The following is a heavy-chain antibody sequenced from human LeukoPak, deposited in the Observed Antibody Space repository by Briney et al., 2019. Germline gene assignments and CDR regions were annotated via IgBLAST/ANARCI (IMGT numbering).Heavy chain of an antibody. CDR3: ALRDIVVVPAAETSYYYYGMDV. Sequence: SVKVSCKASGGTFSSYAISWVRQAPGQGLEWMGGIIPIFGTANYAQKFQGRVTITADESTSTAYMELSSLRSEDTAVYYCALRDIVVVPAAETSYYYYGMDVWGQGTTVPVSS. J-gene: IGHJ6*02. D-gene: IGHD2-2*01. V-gene: IGHV1-69*01. CDR2: IIPIFGTA. CDR1: GGTFSSYA.